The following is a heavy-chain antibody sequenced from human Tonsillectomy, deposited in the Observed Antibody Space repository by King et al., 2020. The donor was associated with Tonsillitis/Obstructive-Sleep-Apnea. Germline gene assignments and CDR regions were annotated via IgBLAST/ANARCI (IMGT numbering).Heavy chain of an antibody. CDR1: GFTFSSYA. D-gene: IGHD4-11*01. CDR2: ISYDGSNI. CDR3: AIPIGGMDYSTGWDY. V-gene: IGHV3-30*01. Sequence: VQLVESGGGVVQPGRSLRLSCAASGFTFSSYAMHWVRQAPGKGLEWVAVISYDGSNIYYADSVKGRFTISRDNSKNTLYLQMNSLRAEDTAVYYCAIPIGGMDYSTGWDYWGQGTLVTVSS. J-gene: IGHJ4*02.